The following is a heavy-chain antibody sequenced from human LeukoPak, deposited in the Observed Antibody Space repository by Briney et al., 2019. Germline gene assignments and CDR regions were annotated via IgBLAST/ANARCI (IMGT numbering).Heavy chain of an antibody. D-gene: IGHD3-16*01. Sequence: SGGSLRLSCAASGFSFSSYWMTWVRQPPGKGLEWVANIKEDGGEKDYVDSVKGRFTISRDNVQNSLYLQMNSLRAEDTAVYYCARNRFIMTRGAFDIWGQGTMVTVSS. J-gene: IGHJ3*02. CDR2: IKEDGGEK. CDR1: GFSFSSYW. CDR3: ARNRFIMTRGAFDI. V-gene: IGHV3-7*04.